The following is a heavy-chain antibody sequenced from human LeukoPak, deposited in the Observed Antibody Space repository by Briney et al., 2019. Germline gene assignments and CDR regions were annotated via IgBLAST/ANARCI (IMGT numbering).Heavy chain of an antibody. J-gene: IGHJ4*02. CDR2: IKQDGSEK. V-gene: IGHV3-7*01. Sequence: GGSLRLSCAASGFTFSSYSMNWVRQAPGKGLEWVANIKQDGSEKYYVDSVKGRFTISRDNAKNSLYLQMNSLRAEDTAVYYCARVGIAADLDYWGQGTLVTVSS. D-gene: IGHD6-13*01. CDR1: GFTFSSYS. CDR3: ARVGIAADLDY.